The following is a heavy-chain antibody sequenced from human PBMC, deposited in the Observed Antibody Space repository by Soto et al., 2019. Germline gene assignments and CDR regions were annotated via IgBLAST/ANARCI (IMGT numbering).Heavy chain of an antibody. CDR2: ISWNSGTF. CDR3: AKDLSPYYYDNSGSLRTYCYYAMDV. J-gene: IGHJ6*02. Sequence: EVQLVESGGGLVQPGRSLRLSCAASGFTFDDYAMHWVRQAPGKGLEWVSGISWNSGTFGYADSVKGRFTISRDNAKNSLYLQMNSLREEDTALYYCAKDLSPYYYDNSGSLRTYCYYAMDVWGQGTTVTVSS. CDR1: GFTFDDYA. D-gene: IGHD3-22*01. V-gene: IGHV3-9*01.